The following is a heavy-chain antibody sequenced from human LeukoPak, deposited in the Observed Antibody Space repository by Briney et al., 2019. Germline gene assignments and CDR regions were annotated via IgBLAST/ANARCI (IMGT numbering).Heavy chain of an antibody. CDR2: IRYDGSNK. CDR3: ARDHTTDY. V-gene: IGHV3-30*02. CDR1: GFTFSSYG. D-gene: IGHD4-17*01. Sequence: GGSLRLSCAASGFTFSSYGMHWVRQAPGKGLEWVAFIRYDGSNKYYADSVKGRFTISRDNAKNSLYLQMNSLRAEDTAVYYCARDHTTDYWGQGTLVTVSS. J-gene: IGHJ4*02.